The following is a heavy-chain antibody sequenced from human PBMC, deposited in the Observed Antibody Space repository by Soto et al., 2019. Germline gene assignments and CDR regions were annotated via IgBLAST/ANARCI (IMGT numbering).Heavy chain of an antibody. CDR1: GYTFTGYY. CDR2: INPNSGGT. D-gene: IGHD6-13*01. J-gene: IGHJ6*02. Sequence: GASVKVSCKASGYTFTGYYMHWVRQAPGQGLEWMGWINPNSGGTNYAQKFQGWVTMTRDTSISTAYMELSRLRSDDTAVYYCAREDNSWYQTGMDVWGQGTTVTVSS. CDR3: AREDNSWYQTGMDV. V-gene: IGHV1-2*04.